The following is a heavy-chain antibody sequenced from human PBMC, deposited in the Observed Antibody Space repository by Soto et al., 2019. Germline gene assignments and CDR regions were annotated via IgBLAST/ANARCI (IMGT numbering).Heavy chain of an antibody. J-gene: IGHJ3*02. V-gene: IGHV3-21*01. CDR1: GFTFSSYS. CDR2: ISSSSSYI. CDR3: AREAEGISGSYSYTGARDAFDI. Sequence: GGSLRLSCAASGFTFSSYSMNWVRQAPGKGLEWVSSISSSSSYIYYADSVKGRFTISRDNAKNSLYLQMNSLRAEDTAVYYCAREAEGISGSYSYTGARDAFDIWGQGTMVTV. D-gene: IGHD3-16*02.